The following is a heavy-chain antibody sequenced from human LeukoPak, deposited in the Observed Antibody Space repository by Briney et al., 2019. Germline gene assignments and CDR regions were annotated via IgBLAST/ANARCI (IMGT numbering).Heavy chain of an antibody. CDR2: INPNSGGT. CDR3: ARDPPGVRYWRPIFDF. D-gene: IGHD2-8*01. Sequence: GASVKVSCKASGYSFTSHYMHWVRQAPGQGLEWMGWINPNSGGTNYAQKFQGRVTMTRDKSISTAYMELYSLRSDDTAVYYCARDPPGVRYWRPIFDFWGQGTLVTVSS. J-gene: IGHJ4*02. V-gene: IGHV1-2*02. CDR1: GYSFTSHY.